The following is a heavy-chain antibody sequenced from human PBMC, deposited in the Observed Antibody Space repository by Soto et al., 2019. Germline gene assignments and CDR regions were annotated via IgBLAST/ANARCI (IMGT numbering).Heavy chain of an antibody. Sequence: GVTLRLSCAASGFTISNYAMNWVRQATGKGLEWVSIISGSGSSAYYADSVKGRFTISRDNSKNTLYLQMKSLRAEDTAVYYCAKDGGFLTYDMDVWGQGTTVTVSS. V-gene: IGHV3-23*01. J-gene: IGHJ6*02. CDR1: GFTISNYA. D-gene: IGHD3-3*01. CDR3: AKDGGFLTYDMDV. CDR2: ISGSGSSA.